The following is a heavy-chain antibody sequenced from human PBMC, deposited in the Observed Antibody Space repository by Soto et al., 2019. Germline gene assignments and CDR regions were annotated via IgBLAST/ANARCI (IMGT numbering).Heavy chain of an antibody. J-gene: IGHJ4*02. V-gene: IGHV1-2*02. CDR3: AKSLNMATSFDY. CDR1: GYTFIDYY. CDR2: INPNSGAS. Sequence: GASVKVSCKTSGYTFIDYYVHWIRQAPGQGLEWVGWINPNSGASNYAQNFQGRVTMTRDRSSSTVYMELTGLRAEDTAVFYCAKSLNMATSFDYWGQGTLVTV.